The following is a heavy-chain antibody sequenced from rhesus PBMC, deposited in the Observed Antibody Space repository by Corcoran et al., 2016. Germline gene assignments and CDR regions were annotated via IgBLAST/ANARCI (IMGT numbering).Heavy chain of an antibody. J-gene: IGHJ5-1*01. CDR1: GASISSYW. V-gene: IGHV4-80*01. CDR2: INGKRAST. D-gene: IGHD6-31*01. Sequence: QVQLQESGPGLVKPSETLSLTCTVSGASISSYWWSWIRQPPGRGLEWIGEINGKRASTNYNPPLKSRVTISRDTSKNQFSLKLSSVTAADTAVYYCAPQKAAAGDNRFDVWGPGVLVTVSS. CDR3: APQKAAAGDNRFDV.